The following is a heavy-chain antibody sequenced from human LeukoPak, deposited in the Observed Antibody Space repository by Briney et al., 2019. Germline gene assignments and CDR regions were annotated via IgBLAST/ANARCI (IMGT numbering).Heavy chain of an antibody. CDR1: GFTFSSFA. Sequence: PGGSLRLSCAASGFTFSSFAMTWVRQAPGKDLEWVSSISGSGTNTYYAGSVKGRFTISRDNSKNTLYLHTNTLRADDTAIYYCAKDPYSSSTYFDYWGQGTLVTVSS. V-gene: IGHV3-23*01. CDR2: ISGSGTNT. J-gene: IGHJ4*02. D-gene: IGHD6-6*01. CDR3: AKDPYSSSTYFDY.